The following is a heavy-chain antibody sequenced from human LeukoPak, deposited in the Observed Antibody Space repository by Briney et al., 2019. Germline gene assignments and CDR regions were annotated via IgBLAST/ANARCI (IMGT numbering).Heavy chain of an antibody. Sequence: PGGSLRLSCAASGFTFSSYWMSWVRQAPGKGLEWVANIKQDGSEKYYVDSVKGRFTISRDNAKNSLYLQMNSLRAEDTAVYYYARDSSPREHDYWGQGTLVTVSS. V-gene: IGHV3-7*03. CDR3: ARDSSPREHDY. D-gene: IGHD1/OR15-1a*01. CDR1: GFTFSSYW. CDR2: IKQDGSEK. J-gene: IGHJ4*02.